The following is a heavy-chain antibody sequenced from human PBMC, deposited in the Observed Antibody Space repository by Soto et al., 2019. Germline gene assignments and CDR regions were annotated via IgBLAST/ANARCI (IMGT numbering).Heavy chain of an antibody. Sequence: QVQLVESGGGVVQPGGSLRLSCAASGFTFSSDAMHCVRQAPGKGLEWVAVTSYDGTSTYYADSVKGRFFISRDNFKNTLYLQMNSLRPEDTAVYYCARDTRYSSGYYASWGQGSLVT. V-gene: IGHV3-30-3*01. J-gene: IGHJ4*02. CDR3: ARDTRYSSGYYAS. D-gene: IGHD6-19*01. CDR1: GFTFSSDA. CDR2: TSYDGTST.